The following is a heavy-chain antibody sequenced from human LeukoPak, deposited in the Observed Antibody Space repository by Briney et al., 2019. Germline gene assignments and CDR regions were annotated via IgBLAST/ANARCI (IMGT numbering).Heavy chain of an antibody. CDR2: IYYSGST. CDR3: AREGLGTIDY. V-gene: IGHV4-59*01. D-gene: IGHD3/OR15-3a*01. CDR1: GGSISSYH. J-gene: IGHJ4*02. Sequence: PSETLSLTCTASGGSISSYHWSWIRQPPGKGLEWIGYIYYSGSTNYNPSLKSRVTISVDTSKNQFSLKLSSVTAADTAVYYCAREGLGTIDYWGQGTLVTVSS.